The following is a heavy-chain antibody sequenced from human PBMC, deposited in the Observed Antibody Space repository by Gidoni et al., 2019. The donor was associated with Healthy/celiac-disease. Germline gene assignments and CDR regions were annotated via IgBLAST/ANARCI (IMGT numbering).Heavy chain of an antibody. CDR2: IIPILGIA. J-gene: IGHJ4*02. Sequence: QVQLVQSGAEVTKPGSSVKVSCKASGGTFSSYTISWVRQAPGQGLEWLGRIIPILGIANYAQKFQGRVTITADKSTSTAYMELSSLRSEDTAVYYCASAPRGYCSGGSCYSGDYWGQGTLVTVSS. V-gene: IGHV1-69*02. CDR3: ASAPRGYCSGGSCYSGDY. CDR1: GGTFSSYT. D-gene: IGHD2-15*01.